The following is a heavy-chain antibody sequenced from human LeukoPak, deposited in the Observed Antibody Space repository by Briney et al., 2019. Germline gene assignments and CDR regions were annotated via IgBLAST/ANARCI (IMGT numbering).Heavy chain of an antibody. D-gene: IGHD2-15*01. CDR2: INPSGGST. CDR1: GYTFTSYY. V-gene: IGHV1-46*01. CDR3: ARDAGIVAFDI. Sequence: ASVKVSCKASGYTFTSYYMHWVRQAPGQGLEWMGIINPSGGSTSYAQKFQGRVTMTRDTSTSTVYMDLSSLRSEDTAVYYCARDAGIVAFDIWGQGTVVTVSS. J-gene: IGHJ3*02.